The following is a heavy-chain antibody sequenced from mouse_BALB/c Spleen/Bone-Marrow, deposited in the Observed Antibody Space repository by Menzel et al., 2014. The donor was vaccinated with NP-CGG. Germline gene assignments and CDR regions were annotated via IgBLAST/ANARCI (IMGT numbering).Heavy chain of an antibody. CDR2: IWSDGGT. CDR1: GFFLTSYG. V-gene: IGHV2-2*02. CDR3: ARRDGYLFAY. D-gene: IGHD2-3*01. J-gene: IGHJ3*01. Sequence: VQLQESGPGLVQPSQSLSIPCTVSGFFLTSYGVHWVRQSPGKGLEWLGVIWSDGGTDYNAAFISRLNISKDNSKSQIFFKMNSLQPNDTAIYFCARRDGYLFAYWGQGTLVTVSA.